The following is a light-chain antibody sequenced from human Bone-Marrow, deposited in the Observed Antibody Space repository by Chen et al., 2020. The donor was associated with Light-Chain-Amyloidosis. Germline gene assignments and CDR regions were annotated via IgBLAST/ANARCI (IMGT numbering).Light chain of an antibody. J-gene: IGLJ3*02. Sequence: QSPSTQPPSLSAAPGPNATISCSGSSSNIGKNYVSWYQQLPGTAPKLLIYDSNKRPSGIPDRFSGTQSRTSAALGITGLQTGDEADYYCGAWDISLSGRVFGGGTRLTVL. CDR1: SSNIGKNY. CDR3: GAWDISLSGRV. V-gene: IGLV1-51*01. CDR2: DSN.